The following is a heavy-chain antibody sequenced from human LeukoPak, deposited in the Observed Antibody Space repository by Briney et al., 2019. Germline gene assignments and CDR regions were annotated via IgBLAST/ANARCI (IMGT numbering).Heavy chain of an antibody. D-gene: IGHD3-9*01. CDR2: INPNSGGT. CDR1: GYTFTGYY. V-gene: IGHV1-2*02. Sequence: ASVKVSCKASGYTFTGYYMHWVRQAPGQGLEWMGWINPNSGGTNYAQKFQGRVTMTRDTSISTAYMELSRLRSDDTAVYNCARGGRVLRYFDWLLVNDYWGQGTLVTVSS. J-gene: IGHJ4*02. CDR3: ARGGRVLRYFDWLLVNDY.